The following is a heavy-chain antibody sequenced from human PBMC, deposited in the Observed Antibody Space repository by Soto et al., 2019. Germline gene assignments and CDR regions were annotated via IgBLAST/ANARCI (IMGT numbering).Heavy chain of an antibody. CDR2: IYYSGST. CDR1: GGSISSYY. Sequence: SGTLSLTCTVSGGSISSYYWSWIRQPPGKGLEWIGYIYYSGSTNYNPSLKSRVTISVDTSKNQFSLKLSSVTAADTAVYYCARAGMVRGVIFGYWGQGTLVTISS. V-gene: IGHV4-59*12. D-gene: IGHD3-10*01. J-gene: IGHJ4*02. CDR3: ARAGMVRGVIFGY.